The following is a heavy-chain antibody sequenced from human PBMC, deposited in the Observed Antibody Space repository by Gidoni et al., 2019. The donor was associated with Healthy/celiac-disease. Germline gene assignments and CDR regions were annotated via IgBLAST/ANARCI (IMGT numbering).Heavy chain of an antibody. CDR2: IRSKAYGATT. CDR1: GFTFGDYA. V-gene: IGHV3-49*04. D-gene: IGHD1-26*01. CDR3: TRVRGWDLSCDY. J-gene: IGHJ4*02. Sequence: EVQLVESGGGLVQPGRSLRLSCTASGFTFGDYAMSWVRQAPGKGLEWVGFIRSKAYGATTEYAASVKGRFTISRDDSKSIAYLQMNSLKTEDTAVYYCTRVRGWDLSCDYWGQGTLVTVSS.